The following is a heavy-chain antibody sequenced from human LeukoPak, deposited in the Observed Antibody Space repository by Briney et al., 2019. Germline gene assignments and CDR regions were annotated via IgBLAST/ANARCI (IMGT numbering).Heavy chain of an antibody. CDR2: IYYSGST. D-gene: IGHD6-13*01. J-gene: IGHJ4*02. Sequence: SETLSLTCTVSGGSISSYYWSWIRQPPGKGLEWIGYIYYSGSTNYNPSLKSRVTISVDTTKNQFSLKLTSVTAADTAVYYCARQGGIAAAATNFDYWGQGTLVTVSS. V-gene: IGHV4-59*08. CDR3: ARQGGIAAAATNFDY. CDR1: GGSISSYY.